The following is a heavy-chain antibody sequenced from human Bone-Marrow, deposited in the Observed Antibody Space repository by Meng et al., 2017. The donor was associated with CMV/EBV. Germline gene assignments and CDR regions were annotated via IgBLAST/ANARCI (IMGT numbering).Heavy chain of an antibody. CDR3: AKGDLPTDY. Sequence: GESLKISCAASGFSVSSYWMHWVRQAPGKGLEWVSVIYSGGSSTYYADSVKGRFTISRDNSKNTLYLQMNSLRAEDTAVYYCAKGDLPTDYWGQGTLVTVSS. CDR2: IYSGGSST. V-gene: IGHV3-23*03. CDR1: GFSVSSYW. J-gene: IGHJ4*02. D-gene: IGHD2-21*01.